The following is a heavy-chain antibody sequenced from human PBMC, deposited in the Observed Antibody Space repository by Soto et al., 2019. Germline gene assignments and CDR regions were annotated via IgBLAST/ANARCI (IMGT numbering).Heavy chain of an antibody. CDR1: GFTFGDYA. CDR2: IRSKAYGGTT. J-gene: IGHJ4*02. D-gene: IGHD1-26*01. Sequence: GGSLRLSCTASGFTFGDYAMSWFRQAPGKGLEWVGFIRSKAYGGTTEYAASVKGRSTISRDDSKSIAYLQMNSLKTEDTAVYYCTRAFGSYYSASDYWRQGTLVTVSS. CDR3: TRAFGSYYSASDY. V-gene: IGHV3-49*03.